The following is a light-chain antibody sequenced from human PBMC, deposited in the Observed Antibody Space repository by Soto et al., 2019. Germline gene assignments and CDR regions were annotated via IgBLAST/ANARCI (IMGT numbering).Light chain of an antibody. CDR1: QSINSW. J-gene: IGKJ1*01. CDR3: QQYNSYSLT. Sequence: DIQMTQSPSTPSASVGDRVTITCRASQSINSWLAWYQQKPGKAPKLLIYKASSLESGVPSRYSGSGSGTEFTLTISSLQPDDFATYYCQQYNSYSLTFGQGTKVEIK. V-gene: IGKV1-5*03. CDR2: KAS.